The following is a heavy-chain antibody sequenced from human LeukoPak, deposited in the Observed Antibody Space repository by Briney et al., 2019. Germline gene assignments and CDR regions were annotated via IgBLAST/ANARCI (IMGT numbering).Heavy chain of an antibody. CDR3: ASSYYDSSGYYPINDY. CDR1: GFTFDDYG. D-gene: IGHD3-22*01. Sequence: GGSLRLSCAASGFTFDDYGMSWVRQAPGKGLEWVSGINWNGGSTGYADSVKGRFTISRDNAKNSLYLQMNSLGAEDTALYYCASSYYDSSGYYPINDYWGQGTLVTVSS. CDR2: INWNGGST. J-gene: IGHJ4*02. V-gene: IGHV3-20*04.